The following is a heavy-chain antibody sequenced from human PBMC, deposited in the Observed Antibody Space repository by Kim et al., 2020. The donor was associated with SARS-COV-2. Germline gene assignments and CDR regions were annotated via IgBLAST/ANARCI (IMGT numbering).Heavy chain of an antibody. Sequence: GGSLRLSCAASGFTFSSYAMHWVRQAPGKGLEWVAVISYDGSNKYYADSVKGRFTISRDNSKNTLYLQMNSLRAEDTAVYYCARGTGELLSHPPDYWGQGTLVTVSS. J-gene: IGHJ4*02. CDR3: ARGTGELLSHPPDY. CDR1: GFTFSSYA. D-gene: IGHD1-26*01. V-gene: IGHV3-30-3*01. CDR2: ISYDGSNK.